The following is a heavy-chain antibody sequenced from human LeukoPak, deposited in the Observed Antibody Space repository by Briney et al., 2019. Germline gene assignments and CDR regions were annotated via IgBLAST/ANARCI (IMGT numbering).Heavy chain of an antibody. CDR1: GGSINTYY. J-gene: IGHJ4*02. CDR3: ATIYEGSSNRFDY. V-gene: IGHV4-59*01. Sequence: SETLSLTCTASGGSINTYYWSWVRQPPGKGLEWIGYIYYGGSTTYNPSLKSRVTISVDTSKNQFSLKLSSVAAADTAVYYCATIYEGSSNRFDYWGQGTLVTVSS. CDR2: IYYGGST. D-gene: IGHD2-15*01.